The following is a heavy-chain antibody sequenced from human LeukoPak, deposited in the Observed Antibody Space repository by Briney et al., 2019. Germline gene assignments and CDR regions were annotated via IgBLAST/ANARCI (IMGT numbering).Heavy chain of an antibody. J-gene: IGHJ4*02. V-gene: IGHV3-23*01. Sequence: PGGSLRLSCAASGFTFSSYAMSWVRQAPGKGLEWVSTISGTGGSTYYADSVKGRFIISRDSSKDTLYLQMNSLTAEDTAVYYCAKDGRYGYRAFECWGQGTLVTVSS. CDR2: ISGTGGST. CDR1: GFTFSSYA. CDR3: AKDGRYGYRAFEC. D-gene: IGHD5-18*01.